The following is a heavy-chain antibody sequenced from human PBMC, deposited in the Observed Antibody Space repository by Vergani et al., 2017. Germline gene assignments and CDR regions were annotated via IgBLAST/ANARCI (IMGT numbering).Heavy chain of an antibody. CDR2: IIPILGIA. J-gene: IGHJ3*02. Sequence: QVQLVQSGAEVKKPGSSVKVSCKASGGTFSSYTISWVRQAPGQGLEWMGRIIPILGIANYAQKFQGRVTITADKSTSTAYMELSSLRSEDTAVYYCAGACGGDCRDAFDIWGQGTMVTVSA. D-gene: IGHD2-21*02. CDR1: GGTFSSYT. V-gene: IGHV1-69*02. CDR3: AGACGGDCRDAFDI.